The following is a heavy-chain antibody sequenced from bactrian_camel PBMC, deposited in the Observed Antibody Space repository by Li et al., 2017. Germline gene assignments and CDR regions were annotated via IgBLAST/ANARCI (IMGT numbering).Heavy chain of an antibody. V-gene: IGHV3S63*01. D-gene: IGHD3*01. CDR3: AAGFSGIRPTLLAQRYNY. J-gene: IGHJ4*01. Sequence: HVQLVESGGGSVQAGGSLTLSCTASGYTYAAWDFAWFHQAPGKEREGVASINTQLGTTYYADPVKGRFTIAQDNAKNTVYLQMNSLRPEDTAMYYCAAGFSGIRPTLLAQRYNYWGQGTQVTVS. CDR2: INTQLGTT. CDR1: GYTYAAWD.